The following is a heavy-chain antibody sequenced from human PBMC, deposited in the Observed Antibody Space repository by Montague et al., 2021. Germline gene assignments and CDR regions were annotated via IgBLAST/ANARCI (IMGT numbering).Heavy chain of an antibody. CDR1: GGSISSSSYY. Sequence: SETLSLTCTVSGGSISSSSYYWGWIRQPPGKGLEWIGSIYYSGGTYYNPSLKSRVTISVDTSKNQFSLKLSSVTAADTAVYYCARAEDYYGSGSYLGFDYWGQGTLVTVSS. V-gene: IGHV4-39*01. CDR3: ARAEDYYGSGSYLGFDY. D-gene: IGHD3-10*01. J-gene: IGHJ4*02. CDR2: IYYSGGT.